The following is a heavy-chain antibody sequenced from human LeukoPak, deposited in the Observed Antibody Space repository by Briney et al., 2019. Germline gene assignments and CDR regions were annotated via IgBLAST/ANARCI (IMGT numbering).Heavy chain of an antibody. CDR2: VGSKPNNYAT. CDR1: GFTFSASG. J-gene: IGHJ6*02. CDR3: IRRDGSSGRYGMDV. Sequence: PGGSLRLSCAASGFTFSASGMHWVRQASGKGLEWVGRVGSKPNNYATVYAASVKGRFTISRDDSKNTAYLHMNSLKTEDTAIYYCIRRDGSSGRYGMDVWGQGTTVTVSS. D-gene: IGHD1-26*01. V-gene: IGHV3-73*01.